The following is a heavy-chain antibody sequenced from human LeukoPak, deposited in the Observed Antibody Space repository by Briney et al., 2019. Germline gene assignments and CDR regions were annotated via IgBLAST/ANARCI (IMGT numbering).Heavy chain of an antibody. CDR3: TRVEETATTAAIIRKYSYYYYYMDV. D-gene: IGHD4-11*01. CDR1: GFTFSTYR. V-gene: IGHV3-7*01. J-gene: IGHJ6*03. CDR2: IKQDGSEK. Sequence: GGSLRLSCAASGFTFSTYRMTWVRQAPGKGLEWVANIKQDGSEKHYVDSVKGLFTISRDNAKNSLYLQMSSLRAEDTAVHYCTRVEETATTAAIIRKYSYYYYYMDVWGKGNTVTVSS.